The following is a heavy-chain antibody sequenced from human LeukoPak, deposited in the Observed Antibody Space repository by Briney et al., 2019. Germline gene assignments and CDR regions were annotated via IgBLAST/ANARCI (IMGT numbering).Heavy chain of an antibody. J-gene: IGHJ4*02. CDR2: IHHDGRI. D-gene: IGHD3-16*02. V-gene: IGHV4/OR15-8*01. Sequence: SETLSLTCDVSGGSIDSTNWWNWVRQPPGKGLEWIGEIHHDGRINYNPSLKSRVTLSVDKSKNQFSLGLNSVTAADTAMYYCARSHDHLWGNYPDYWGQGTLVTVSS. CDR1: GGSIDSTNW. CDR3: ARSHDHLWGNYPDY.